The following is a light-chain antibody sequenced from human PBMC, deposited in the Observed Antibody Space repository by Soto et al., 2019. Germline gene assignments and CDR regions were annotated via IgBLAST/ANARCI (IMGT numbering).Light chain of an antibody. J-gene: IGKJ1*01. CDR3: QQYGISPT. CDR1: HSVSSNY. V-gene: IGKV3-20*01. CDR2: DVS. Sequence: DMVLTQSPGTLSLSPGDRATLSCRSSHSVSSNYLAWYQQKPGQAPRLLIYDVSSRATGIPDRFSGSGSGTDFPLTISRLEPVDFSVYYCQQYGISPTFVQEAKVDIK.